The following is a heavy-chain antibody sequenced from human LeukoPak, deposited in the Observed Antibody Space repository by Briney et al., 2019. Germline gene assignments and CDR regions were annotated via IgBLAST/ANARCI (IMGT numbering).Heavy chain of an antibody. J-gene: IGHJ6*02. D-gene: IGHD3-22*01. CDR1: GFTFSSYA. V-gene: IGHV3-23*01. Sequence: GGSLRLSCAASGFTFSSYAMSWVRQAPGKGLEWVSAISGSGGSTYYTDSVKGWFTISRDNSKNTLYLQMNSLRAEDTAVYYCATMGGDSSGYFYYYYGMDVWGQGTTVTVPS. CDR2: ISGSGGST. CDR3: ATMGGDSSGYFYYYYGMDV.